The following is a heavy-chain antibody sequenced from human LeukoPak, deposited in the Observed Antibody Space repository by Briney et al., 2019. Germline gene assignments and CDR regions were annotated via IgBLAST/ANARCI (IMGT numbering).Heavy chain of an antibody. V-gene: IGHV3-21*01. CDR3: AITGGPTVTAFDL. J-gene: IGHJ4*02. CDR2: IVGSSST. CDR1: GFTFSNFA. D-gene: IGHD4-17*01. Sequence: GGSLRLSCAASGFTFSNFAMTWVRQAPGKGLEWGSSIVGSSSTYYADSLKGRFTISRDNAKNSLYLQMNSLRVEDTAVYYCAITGGPTVTAFDLWGQGILVTVSS.